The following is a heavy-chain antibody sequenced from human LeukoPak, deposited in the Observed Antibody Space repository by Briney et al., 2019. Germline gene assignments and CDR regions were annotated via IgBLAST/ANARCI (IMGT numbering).Heavy chain of an antibody. CDR1: GFTFRSYD. J-gene: IGHJ6*04. CDR3: AKDPARYCSGGSCYGTDV. Sequence: SGGSLRLSCAASGFTFRSYDKQWVRQAPGKGLEWVAVIWYDGSNKYYADTVKGRFTISRDNSKNTLYLQMNSLRAEDTSVYYCAKDPARYCSGGSCYGTDVWGKGTTVTVSS. V-gene: IGHV3-33*06. CDR2: IWYDGSNK. D-gene: IGHD2-15*01.